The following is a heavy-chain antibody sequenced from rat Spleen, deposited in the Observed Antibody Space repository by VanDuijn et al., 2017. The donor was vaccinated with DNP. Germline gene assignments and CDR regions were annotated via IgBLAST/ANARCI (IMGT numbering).Heavy chain of an antibody. D-gene: IGHD1-4*01. V-gene: IGHV2-30*01. Sequence: QVQLKESGPGLVQPSQTLSLTCTVSGFSLTSYNVHWVRQPTGKGLEWMGIIWTGGSTDYNSALKSRLSISRDTSKSQVFLKMNSLQTEDIATYYCARGGAGYYFDYWGQGVMVTVSS. CDR2: IWTGGST. J-gene: IGHJ2*01. CDR1: GFSLTSYN. CDR3: ARGGAGYYFDY.